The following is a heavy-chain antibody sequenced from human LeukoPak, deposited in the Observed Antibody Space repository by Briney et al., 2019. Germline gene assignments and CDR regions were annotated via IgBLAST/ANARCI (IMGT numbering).Heavy chain of an antibody. Sequence: SVKVSCKASGYTFTSYGISWVRQAPGQGLEWMGGIIPIFGTANYAQKFQGRVTITADESTSTAYMELSSLRSEDTAVYYCARGFLGELLSWGQGTLVTVSS. J-gene: IGHJ5*02. V-gene: IGHV1-69*13. D-gene: IGHD1-26*01. CDR2: IIPIFGTA. CDR1: GYTFTSYG. CDR3: ARGFLGELLS.